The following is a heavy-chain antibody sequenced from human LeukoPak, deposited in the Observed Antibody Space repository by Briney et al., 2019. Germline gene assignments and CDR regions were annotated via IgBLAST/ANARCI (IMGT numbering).Heavy chain of an antibody. D-gene: IGHD6-13*01. CDR2: MYSGGNT. J-gene: IGHJ4*02. CDR3: AKTRPIAAAGPGDY. V-gene: IGHV3-23*03. Sequence: GGSLRLSCAASGFTFSSYAMSWVRQAPGKGLEWVSVMYSGGNTYYADSVKGRFTISRDNSKNTLYLQMSSLRAEDTAVYYCAKTRPIAAAGPGDYWGQGTLVTVSS. CDR1: GFTFSSYA.